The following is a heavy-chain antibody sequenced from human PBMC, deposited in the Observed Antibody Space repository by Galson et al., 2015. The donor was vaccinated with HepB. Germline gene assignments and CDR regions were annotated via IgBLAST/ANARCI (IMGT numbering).Heavy chain of an antibody. CDR3: ARGGRRIDVVVPAVRGFYFDY. CDR2: ISAHSGNT. D-gene: IGHD2-2*01. Sequence: SVKVSCKASGYSFTKYGINWVRQAPGQGLEWIGRISAHSGNTNYVQKFQGRVTITRDTSARTAYMELSSLRSEDTAVYYCARGGRRIDVVVPAVRGFYFDYWGQGTLVTVSS. V-gene: IGHV1-18*01. J-gene: IGHJ4*02. CDR1: GYSFTKYG.